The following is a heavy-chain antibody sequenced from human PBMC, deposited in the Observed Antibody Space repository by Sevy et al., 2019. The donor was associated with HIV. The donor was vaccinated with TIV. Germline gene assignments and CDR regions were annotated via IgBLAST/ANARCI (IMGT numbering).Heavy chain of an antibody. J-gene: IGHJ4*02. V-gene: IGHV3-23*01. CDR3: AGGDTTMITDLDY. Sequence: GGSLRLSCAASGLSLTTTGLSWVRQAPGKGLEWVAGVTSDGATYYADPVRDRFTVFRDNSKNTLYLQLNSLRADDTAVFYCAGGDTTMITDLDYWGQGTLVTVSS. D-gene: IGHD3-16*01. CDR1: GLSLTTTG. CDR2: VTSDGAT.